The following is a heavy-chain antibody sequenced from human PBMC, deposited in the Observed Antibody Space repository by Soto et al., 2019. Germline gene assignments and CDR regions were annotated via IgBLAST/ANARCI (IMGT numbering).Heavy chain of an antibody. V-gene: IGHV3-11*06. D-gene: IGHD3-22*01. CDR3: ARVPYFYDISGYYYGYDY. CDR1: GFTFSDHY. CDR2: ISSSSSYT. J-gene: IGHJ4*02. Sequence: LRLSCAAYGFTFSDHYMSWIRQAPGKGLEWVSYISSSSSYTSYADSVKGRFTISRDNAKNSLYLQMNSLRAEDTAVYYCARVPYFYDISGYYYGYDYWGQGTLVTVSS.